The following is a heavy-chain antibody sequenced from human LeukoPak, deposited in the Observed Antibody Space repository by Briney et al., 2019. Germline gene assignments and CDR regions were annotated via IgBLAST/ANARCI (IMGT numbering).Heavy chain of an antibody. Sequence: ETLSLTCAVSGGSLISTTYYWGWIRQPPGKGLEWIGSIYYSGSTYYNPSLKSRVTVSVDMSKNQFSLQLSSVTAADTAVYYCARAPRTGAWDMITFGGVIVHGDAFDFWGQGAMVTVSS. CDR1: GGSLISTTYY. D-gene: IGHD3-16*02. CDR2: IYYSGST. V-gene: IGHV4-39*07. J-gene: IGHJ3*01. CDR3: ARAPRTGAWDMITFGGVIVHGDAFDF.